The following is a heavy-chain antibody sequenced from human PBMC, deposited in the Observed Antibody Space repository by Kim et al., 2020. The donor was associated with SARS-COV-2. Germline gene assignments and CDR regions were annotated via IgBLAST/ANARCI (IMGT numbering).Heavy chain of an antibody. Sequence: GGSLRLSCAASGFTFGDYAMHWVRQAPGKGLEWVSGISWNSGSIGYADSVKGRFTISRDNAKNSLYLQMNSLRAEDTALYYCAKDITYGSGSYFYYFDYWGQGTLVTVSS. CDR3: AKDITYGSGSYFYYFDY. D-gene: IGHD3-10*01. CDR1: GFTFGDYA. J-gene: IGHJ4*02. CDR2: ISWNSGSI. V-gene: IGHV3-9*01.